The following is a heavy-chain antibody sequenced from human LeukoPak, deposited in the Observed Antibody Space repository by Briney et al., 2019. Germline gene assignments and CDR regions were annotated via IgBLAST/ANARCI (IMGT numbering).Heavy chain of an antibody. V-gene: IGHV1-69*06. Sequence: GASVKVSCKASGGTFSSHAISWVRQAPGQGLEWMGGIIPIFGTANYAQKFQGRVTITADKSTSTAYMELSSLRSEDTAVYYCARSLSGGSSSYFDYWGQGTLVTVSS. D-gene: IGHD2-15*01. CDR2: IIPIFGTA. CDR3: ARSLSGGSSSYFDY. CDR1: GGTFSSHA. J-gene: IGHJ4*02.